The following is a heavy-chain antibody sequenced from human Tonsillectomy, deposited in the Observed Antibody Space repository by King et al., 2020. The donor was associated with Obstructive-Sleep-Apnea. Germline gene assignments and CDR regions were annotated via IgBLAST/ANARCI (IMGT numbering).Heavy chain of an antibody. J-gene: IGHJ4*02. V-gene: IGHV1-46*01. CDR2: INPSGGST. D-gene: IGHD3-22*01. Sequence: VQLVESGAEVKKPGASVKVSCKASGYTFTSYYMHWVRQAPGQGLEWMGIINPSGGSTTYAQKFQGRVTMTRDTSTSTVYMELSSLRSEDTAVYYCASNLYDSSGYYSYYFDYWGQGTLVTVSS. CDR3: ASNLYDSSGYYSYYFDY. CDR1: GYTFTSYY.